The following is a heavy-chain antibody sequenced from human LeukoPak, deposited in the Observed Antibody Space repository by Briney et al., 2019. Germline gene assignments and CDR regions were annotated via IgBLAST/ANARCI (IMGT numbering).Heavy chain of an antibody. Sequence: GGSLRLSCAVSGFAFGSEAMSWVRQSPARGLEWVASISPGGGTTYYADYVKGRFTISRDNSKNTLYLQMNSLRAEDTAVYYCARKRVYYFDYWGQGTLVTVSS. CDR1: GFAFGSEA. CDR3: ARKRVYYFDY. J-gene: IGHJ4*02. V-gene: IGHV3-23*01. CDR2: ISPGGGTT.